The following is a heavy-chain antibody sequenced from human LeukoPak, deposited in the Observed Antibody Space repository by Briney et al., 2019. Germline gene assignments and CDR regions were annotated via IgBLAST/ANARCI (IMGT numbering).Heavy chain of an antibody. D-gene: IGHD3-3*01. Sequence: GGSLRLSCAASEFTFSSYPMHWVRQAPGKGLEWVAVISYDGSNKYYADSVRGRFTISRDNSKNTLYLQMNSLKAEDTAVYYCAREDYDDSGAWYFDLWGRGTLVTVSS. CDR1: EFTFSSYP. V-gene: IGHV3-30*04. CDR2: ISYDGSNK. CDR3: AREDYDDSGAWYFDL. J-gene: IGHJ2*01.